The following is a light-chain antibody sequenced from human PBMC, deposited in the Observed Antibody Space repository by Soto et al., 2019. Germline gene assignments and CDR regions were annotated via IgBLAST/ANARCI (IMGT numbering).Light chain of an antibody. CDR2: AAS. V-gene: IGKV1-8*01. CDR3: QQGSTTPIT. J-gene: IGKJ5*01. CDR1: QGISSY. Sequence: IQTSQSPSSLSASPGDRVTITCRASQGISSYLAWYQQKPGKAPKLLIYAASTLHSGVPSRFSGSGSGTDFTLSISSLQPEDFSTYYCQQGSTTPITFGLGTRLEIK.